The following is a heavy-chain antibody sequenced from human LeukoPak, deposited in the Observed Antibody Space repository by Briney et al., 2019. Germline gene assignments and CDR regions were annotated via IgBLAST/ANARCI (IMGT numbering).Heavy chain of an antibody. CDR3: AKPYSGSYNDPFDY. V-gene: IGHV3-9*01. CDR1: GFTFDDYA. CDR2: ISWNSGSI. J-gene: IGHJ4*02. Sequence: GRSLRLSCAASGFTFDDYAMHWVRQAPGKGLEWVSGISWNSGSIGYADSVKGRFTISRDNAKNSLYLQMNSLRAEDTALYYCAKPYSGSYNDPFDYWGQGTLVTVSS. D-gene: IGHD1-26*01.